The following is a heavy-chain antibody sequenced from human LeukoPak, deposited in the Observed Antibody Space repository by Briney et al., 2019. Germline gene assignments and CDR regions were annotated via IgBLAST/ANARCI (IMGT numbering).Heavy chain of an antibody. Sequence: GGSLRLSCAASGFAFSRNDMSWVRQAPGKGLEWVSSIGGSGTRTYYADSVKGRFTISRDTSRNTLYLQMNSLRAEDAAVYYCAKYRGFGDSYDSWGQGTLVTVSS. CDR2: IGGSGTRT. CDR1: GFAFSRND. D-gene: IGHD3-10*01. CDR3: AKYRGFGDSYDS. V-gene: IGHV3-23*01. J-gene: IGHJ4*02.